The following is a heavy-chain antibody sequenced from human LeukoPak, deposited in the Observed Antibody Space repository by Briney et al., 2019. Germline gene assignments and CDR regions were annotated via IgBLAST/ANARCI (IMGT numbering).Heavy chain of an antibody. CDR3: ARPRGGAAQI. CDR2: INHSGST. J-gene: IGHJ3*02. D-gene: IGHD6-6*01. V-gene: IGHV4-34*01. Sequence: SETLSLTCAVYGGSFSGYYWSWIRQPPGKGLEWIGEINHSGSTNYNPSLKSRVTISVDTSKNQFSLKLSSVTAADTAVYYCARPRGGAAQIWGQGTIVTVSS. CDR1: GGSFSGYY.